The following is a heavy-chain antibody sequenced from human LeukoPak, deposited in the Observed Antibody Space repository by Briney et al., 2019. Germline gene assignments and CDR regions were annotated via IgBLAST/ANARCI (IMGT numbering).Heavy chain of an antibody. D-gene: IGHD6-19*01. CDR3: ASTFVGSSGWYPFDY. CDR2: ISSSAITI. CDR1: GFTSSTYS. V-gene: IGHV3-48*02. Sequence: GGSLRLSCAASGFTSSTYSMNWVRQAPGKGLEWISYISSSAITIYYADSVEGRFTISRDNAKNSLYLQMNSLRDEDTAVYYCASTFVGSSGWYPFDYWGQGALVTVSS. J-gene: IGHJ4*02.